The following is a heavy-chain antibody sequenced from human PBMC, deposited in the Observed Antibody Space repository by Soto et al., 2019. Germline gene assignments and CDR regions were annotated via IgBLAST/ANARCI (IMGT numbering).Heavy chain of an antibody. CDR3: AKEQKDSSSWSELNY. V-gene: IGHV3-23*01. CDR1: GFTFSSYA. Sequence: GGSLRLSCAASGFTFSSYAMSWVRQAPGKGLEWVSAISGSGGSTYCAGSVKGRFTISRDNSKNTLYLQMNSLRAEDTAVYYCAKEQKDSSSWSELNYWGQGTLVTAPQ. CDR2: ISGSGGST. J-gene: IGHJ4*02. D-gene: IGHD6-13*01.